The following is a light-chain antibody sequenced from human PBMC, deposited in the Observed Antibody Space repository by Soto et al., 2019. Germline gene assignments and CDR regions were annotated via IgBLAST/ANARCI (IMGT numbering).Light chain of an antibody. CDR3: QHYGSSLSIT. CDR1: QSVSRNY. V-gene: IGKV3-20*01. CDR2: GAS. Sequence: ESVLTQSPGTLSLSPGERATLSCRASQSVSRNYLAWYQHKPGQAPRLLIYGASSRATGIPDRFSGSGSGTDFTLTISRLEPEDFAVYYCQHYGSSLSITFGQGTRLEMK. J-gene: IGKJ5*01.